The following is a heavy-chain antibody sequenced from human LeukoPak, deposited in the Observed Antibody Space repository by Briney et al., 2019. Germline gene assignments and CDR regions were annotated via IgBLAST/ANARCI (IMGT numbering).Heavy chain of an antibody. Sequence: PGGSLRLSCAASGFTFSSYAMSWVRQAPGKGLEWVSSITISGGTTYYADSVKGRFTISRDNSKNTLYLQMNSLRAEDTAVYYCAKGTQSSDYWGQGTLVTVSS. CDR2: ITISGGTT. CDR3: AKGTQSSDY. J-gene: IGHJ4*02. V-gene: IGHV3-23*01. D-gene: IGHD1-26*01. CDR1: GFTFSSYA.